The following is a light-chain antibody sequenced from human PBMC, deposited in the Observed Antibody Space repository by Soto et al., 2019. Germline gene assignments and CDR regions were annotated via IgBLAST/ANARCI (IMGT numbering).Light chain of an antibody. CDR2: GAS. V-gene: IGKV3-20*01. CDR3: QQYGSSPPYT. Sequence: EIVLTQSPGTLSLSPGERATLSCRASHSVSSSYLAWYQQKPGQAPRLLIYGASSRATGIPDRFSGSGSGTDFTLTISRLEPEDFAVYYCQQYGSSPPYTVGPGTKVDIK. J-gene: IGKJ3*01. CDR1: HSVSSSY.